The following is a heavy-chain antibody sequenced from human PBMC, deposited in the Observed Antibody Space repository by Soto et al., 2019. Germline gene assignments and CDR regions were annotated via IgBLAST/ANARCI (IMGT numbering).Heavy chain of an antibody. CDR3: AKTISSPPYYYYYYGMDV. Sequence: QVQLVESGGGVVQPGRSLRLSCAASGFTFSSYGMHWVRQAPGKGLEWVAVISYDGSNKYYADSVKGRFTISRDNSKNTLYLQMNSLRAEDTAVYYCAKTISSPPYYYYYYGMDVWGQGTTVTVSS. CDR1: GFTFSSYG. V-gene: IGHV3-30*18. D-gene: IGHD3-3*02. J-gene: IGHJ6*02. CDR2: ISYDGSNK.